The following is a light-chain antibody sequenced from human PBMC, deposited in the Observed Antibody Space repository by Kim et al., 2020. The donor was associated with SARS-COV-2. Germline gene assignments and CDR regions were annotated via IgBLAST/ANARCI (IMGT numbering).Light chain of an antibody. Sequence: ASVGDGVTITCRARQSISNWLAWYQQKQGKAPKLLICDASSLESGVPSRFSGSGSGTEFTLTISSLQPADVAVYYCQQYYSDSWTFGQGTKVDIK. CDR1: QSISNW. J-gene: IGKJ1*01. V-gene: IGKV1-5*01. CDR3: QQYYSDSWT. CDR2: DAS.